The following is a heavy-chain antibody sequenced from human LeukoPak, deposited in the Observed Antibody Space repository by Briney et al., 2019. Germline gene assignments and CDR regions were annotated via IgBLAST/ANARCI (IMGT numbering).Heavy chain of an antibody. V-gene: IGHV1-2*02. Sequence: AAVKVSCKTSGYTFTSYSISWVRQAPGQGLEWMGWINPNSGGTNYAQKFQGRVTMTRDTSISTAYMELSRLRSDDTAVYYCARGYCSGGSCLTGFNWFDPWGQGTLVTVSS. J-gene: IGHJ5*02. CDR1: GYTFTSYS. CDR3: ARGYCSGGSCLTGFNWFDP. D-gene: IGHD2-15*01. CDR2: INPNSGGT.